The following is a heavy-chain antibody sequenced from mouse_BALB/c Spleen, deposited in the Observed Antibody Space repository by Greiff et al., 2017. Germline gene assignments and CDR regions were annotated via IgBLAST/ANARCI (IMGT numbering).Heavy chain of an antibody. V-gene: IGHV7-3*02. J-gene: IGHJ4*01. CDR1: GFTFTDYY. Sequence: DVKLVDSGGGLVQPGGSLRLSCATSGFTFTDYYMSWVRQPPGKALEWLGFIRNKANGYTTEYSASVKGRFTISRDNSQSILYLQMNTLRAEDSATYYCARDSRFYAMDYWGQGTSVTVSS. CDR2: IRNKANGYTT. CDR3: ARDSRFYAMDY.